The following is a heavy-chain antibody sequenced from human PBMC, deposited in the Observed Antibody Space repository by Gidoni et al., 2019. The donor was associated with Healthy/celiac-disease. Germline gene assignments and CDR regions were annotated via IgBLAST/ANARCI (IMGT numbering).Heavy chain of an antibody. V-gene: IGHV3-21*01. D-gene: IGHD4-17*01. Sequence: EEQLVESGGGLVKPGGSLRLSCSASGFTFSSYSMNWVRQAPGKGLEWVSSISSSSSYIYYADSVKGRFTISRDNAKNSLYLQMNSLRAEDTAVYYCARSTSTVTTLPDAFDIWGQGTMVTVSS. J-gene: IGHJ3*02. CDR3: ARSTSTVTTLPDAFDI. CDR1: GFTFSSYS. CDR2: ISSSSSYI.